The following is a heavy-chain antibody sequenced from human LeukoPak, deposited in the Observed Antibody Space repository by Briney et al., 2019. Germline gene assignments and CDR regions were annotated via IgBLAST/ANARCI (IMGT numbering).Heavy chain of an antibody. CDR1: GYTFTSYY. V-gene: IGHV1-46*01. J-gene: IGHJ3*02. D-gene: IGHD3-22*01. CDR2: INPSGGST. Sequence: ASVKVSCKASGYTFTSYYMHWVRQAPGQGLEWMGIINPSGGSTSYAQKFQGRVTMTRDMSTSTVYMELSSLRSEDTAVYYCARLPAYYYDSSGLDAFDIWGQGTMVTVSS. CDR3: ARLPAYYYDSSGLDAFDI.